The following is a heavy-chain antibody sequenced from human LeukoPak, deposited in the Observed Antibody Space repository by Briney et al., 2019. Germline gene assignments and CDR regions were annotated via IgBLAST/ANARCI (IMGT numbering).Heavy chain of an antibody. Sequence: ASVTVSCKVSGYTLTELSMHWVRQAPGKGLEWMGGFDPEDGETIYAQKFQGRVTMTEDTSTDTAYMELSSLRSEDTAVYYCATGVPPITMIGPYDYWGQGTLVTVSS. CDR2: FDPEDGET. D-gene: IGHD3-22*01. CDR3: ATGVPPITMIGPYDY. J-gene: IGHJ4*02. V-gene: IGHV1-24*01. CDR1: GYTLTELS.